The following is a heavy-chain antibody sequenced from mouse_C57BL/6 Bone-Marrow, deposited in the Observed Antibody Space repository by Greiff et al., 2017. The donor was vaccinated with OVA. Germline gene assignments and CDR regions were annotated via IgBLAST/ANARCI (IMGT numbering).Heavy chain of an antibody. D-gene: IGHD2-2*01. CDR3: TISYGYDFDY. J-gene: IGHJ2*01. V-gene: IGHV1-15*01. Sequence: QVHVKQSGAELVRPGASVTLSCKASGYTFTDYEMHWVKQTPVHGLEWIGAIDPETGGTAYNQKFKGKAILTADKSSSTAYMELRSLTSEDSAVYYCTISYGYDFDYWGQGTTLTVSS. CDR2: IDPETGGT. CDR1: GYTFTDYE.